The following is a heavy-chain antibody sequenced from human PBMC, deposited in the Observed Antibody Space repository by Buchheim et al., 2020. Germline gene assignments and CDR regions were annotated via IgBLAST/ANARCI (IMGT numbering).Heavy chain of an antibody. J-gene: IGHJ6*02. CDR1: GFTFSDYY. V-gene: IGHV3-11*05. CDR2: ISSSSSYT. D-gene: IGHD2-15*01. CDR3: AREWNCSGGSCYSPYYYYGMDV. Sequence: QVQLVESGGGLVKPGGSLRLSCAASGFTFSDYYMSWIRQAPGKGLEWVSYISSSSSYTNYADSVKGRFTISRDNAKNSLYLQMNSLRAEDTAVYYCAREWNCSGGSCYSPYYYYGMDVWGQGTT.